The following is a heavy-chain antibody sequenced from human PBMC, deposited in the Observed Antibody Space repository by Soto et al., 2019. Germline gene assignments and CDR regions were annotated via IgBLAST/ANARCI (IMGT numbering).Heavy chain of an antibody. Sequence: SETLSLTCTVSGGSISSGGYYWSWIRQHPGKGLEWIGYIYYSGSTYYNPSLKSRVTISVDTSKNQFSLKLSSVTAADTAMYYCARDRGGGLYYDSSGYYSNYYYYGMDVWGQGTTVTVSS. CDR3: ARDRGGGLYYDSSGYYSNYYYYGMDV. J-gene: IGHJ6*02. D-gene: IGHD3-22*01. CDR2: IYYSGST. V-gene: IGHV4-31*03. CDR1: GGSISSGGYY.